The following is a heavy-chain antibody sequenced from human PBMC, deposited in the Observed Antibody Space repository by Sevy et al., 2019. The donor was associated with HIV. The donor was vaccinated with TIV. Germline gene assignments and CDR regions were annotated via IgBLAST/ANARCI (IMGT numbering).Heavy chain of an antibody. Sequence: GGSLRLSCAASGFTFTEFVMSWVRQAPGKGLEWVSTINSGGGSTYYADSVKGRFTISGDNSQNTLDLQMKSLRAEDTAVYYCAKDVVGGYYDSSGYSDHWGQGTLVTVSS. D-gene: IGHD3-22*01. V-gene: IGHV3-23*01. CDR2: INSGGGST. CDR3: AKDVVGGYYDSSGYSDH. J-gene: IGHJ4*02. CDR1: GFTFTEFV.